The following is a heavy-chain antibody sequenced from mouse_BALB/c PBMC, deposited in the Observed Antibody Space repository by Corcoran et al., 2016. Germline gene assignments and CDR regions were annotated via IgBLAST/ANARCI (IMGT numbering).Heavy chain of an antibody. V-gene: IGHV1S136*01. CDR1: GYTFTSYV. Sequence: EVQLQQSGPELVKPGASVKMSCKASGYTFTSYVMHWVKQKPGQGLEWIGYISPSNDDTNYNQKFTGKATLTSDKSSSTAYMEFSSLTSEDSAVYYCARNWPPDYWGQGTTLIVSS. CDR3: ARNWPPDY. J-gene: IGHJ2*01. CDR2: ISPSNDDT.